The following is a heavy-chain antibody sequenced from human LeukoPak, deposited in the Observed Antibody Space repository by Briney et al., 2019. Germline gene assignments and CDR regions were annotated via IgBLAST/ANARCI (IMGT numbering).Heavy chain of an antibody. D-gene: IGHD6-6*01. CDR3: ARAGRMVDSSSSFWFDP. CDR1: GDSVSSNSAA. V-gene: IGHV6-1*01. J-gene: IGHJ5*02. CDR2: TYYRAKWYK. Sequence: SPTLSLTFATSGDSVSSNSAAWKWVRQSPWRGLEWLGRTYYRAKWYKDYALSVKSRITITPHTSKYQFSLQLNSVTPEDTAVYYCARAGRMVDSSSSFWFDPWGQGTLVTVSS.